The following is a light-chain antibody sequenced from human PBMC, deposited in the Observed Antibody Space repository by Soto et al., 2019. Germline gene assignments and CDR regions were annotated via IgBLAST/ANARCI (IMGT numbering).Light chain of an antibody. Sequence: SYELTQPPSVSVAPGQTARITCGGNNIGSKNVHWYQQKPGQAPVRVVFDDSDRPSGISERFSGSNSGNTATLTISRVEAGDEADYFCHVSDSRSEHFVFGAGTKLTVL. V-gene: IGLV3-21*02. CDR2: DDS. CDR1: NIGSKN. CDR3: HVSDSRSEHFV. J-gene: IGLJ1*01.